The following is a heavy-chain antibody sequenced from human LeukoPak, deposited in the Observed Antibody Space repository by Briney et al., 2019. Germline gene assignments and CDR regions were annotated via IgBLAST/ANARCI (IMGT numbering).Heavy chain of an antibody. Sequence: NPSETLCRNCAVYGGSFCGYYWSWIRQPPGEGLEWIGEINHSGSTNYNPSLKSRVTISVDTSKNQFSLKLSSVTAADTAVYYCARGESYCSGSYYDYWGQGTLVTFSS. CDR3: ARGESYCSGSYYDY. CDR1: GGSFCGYY. D-gene: IGHD3-10*01. J-gene: IGHJ4*02. CDR2: INHSGST. V-gene: IGHV4-34*01.